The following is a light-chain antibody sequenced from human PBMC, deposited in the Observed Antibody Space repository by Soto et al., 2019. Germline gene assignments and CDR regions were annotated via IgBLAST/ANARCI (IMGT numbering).Light chain of an antibody. J-gene: IGKJ1*01. CDR3: QQYDSYPFT. CDR1: QSIDRR. V-gene: IGKV1-5*03. Sequence: DIQMTQSPSTLSASVGDRVTITCRASQSIDRRLAWFQQKPGKAPKILIYKASTLESGFSSRFSGSGSGTEFTLTISSLQPDDFATYYCQQYDSYPFTFGQGTKVEIK. CDR2: KAS.